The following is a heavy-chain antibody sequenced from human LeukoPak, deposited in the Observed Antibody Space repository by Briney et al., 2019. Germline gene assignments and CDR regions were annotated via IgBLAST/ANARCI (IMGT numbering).Heavy chain of an antibody. CDR1: GFSFNNYW. CDR2: IKNKANSYTT. CDR3: ARRLYSDKDLGAFDY. J-gene: IGHJ4*02. D-gene: IGHD1-26*01. V-gene: IGHV3-72*01. Sequence: PGGSLRLSCAVSGFSFNNYWMSWVRQAPGKGLEWVGRIKNKANSYTTEYAASVKGRFTISGDDSKNSLYLQMNSLKTEDTAVYFCARRLYSDKDLGAFDYWGQGTLVTVSS.